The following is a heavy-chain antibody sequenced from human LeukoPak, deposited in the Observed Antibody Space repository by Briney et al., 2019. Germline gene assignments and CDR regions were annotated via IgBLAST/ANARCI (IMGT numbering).Heavy chain of an antibody. CDR1: GCSINSGDYY. V-gene: IGHV4-30-4*01. CDR3: ARDQGQTDV. Sequence: PSETLSLTCTVSGCSINSGDYYWRWIRQPPGKGLEWIGYIYYSGSTYYNPSLKSRVTISVDTSKNQFSLKLSSVTAADTAVYYCARDQGQTDVWGQGTTVTVSS. J-gene: IGHJ6*02. CDR2: IYYSGST.